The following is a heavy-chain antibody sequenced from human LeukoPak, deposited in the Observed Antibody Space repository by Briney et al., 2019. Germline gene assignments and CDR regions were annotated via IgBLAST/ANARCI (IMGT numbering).Heavy chain of an antibody. D-gene: IGHD1-20*01. J-gene: IGHJ4*02. CDR3: ARLNWSDLDY. CDR2: IYYSGST. V-gene: IGHV4-39*01. CDR1: GGSISSSSYY. Sequence: SETLSLTCTVSGGSISSSSYYWGWIRQPPVKGLEWIGSIYYSGSTYYNPSLKSPVTISADTSKNQFSLKLTSVTAADTAVYYCARLNWSDLDYWGQGTLVTVSS.